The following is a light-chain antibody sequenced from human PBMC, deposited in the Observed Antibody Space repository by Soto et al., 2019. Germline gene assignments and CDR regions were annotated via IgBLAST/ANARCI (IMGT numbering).Light chain of an antibody. CDR3: QQYNGYLLT. CDR2: KAS. V-gene: IGKV1-5*03. J-gene: IGKJ4*01. Sequence: DIQMTQSPSTLSASVGDRVTITCRASQSVRSWLAWYQQKPEKAPKLLIYKASTLESGVPSRFSGSGSETEFTLTISSLQPDDFATYYCQQYNGYLLTFGGGTRVETK. CDR1: QSVRSW.